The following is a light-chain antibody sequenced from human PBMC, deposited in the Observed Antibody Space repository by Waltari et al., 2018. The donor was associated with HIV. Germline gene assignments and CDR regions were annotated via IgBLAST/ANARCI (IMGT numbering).Light chain of an antibody. J-gene: IGLJ2*01. CDR1: SSNIGNKY. Sequence: QSVLTQPPSVSAAPGQKVTISCSGSSSNIGNKYVSWYQQLPGRAPKLLIYDDNKRPSGIPDRFSGSKSGTSATLGITGLQTGDEADYYCGTWDTTLSALVFGGGTKLTVL. CDR2: DDN. CDR3: GTWDTTLSALV. V-gene: IGLV1-51*01.